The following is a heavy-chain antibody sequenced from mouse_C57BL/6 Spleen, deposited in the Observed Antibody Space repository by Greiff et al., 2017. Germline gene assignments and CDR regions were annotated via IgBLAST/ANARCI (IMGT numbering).Heavy chain of an antibody. J-gene: IGHJ4*01. D-gene: IGHD1-1*01. V-gene: IGHV1-22*01. CDR1: GYTFTDYN. CDR3: ARTLIHYYGRTYAMDY. Sequence: VQLKESGPELVKPGASVKMSCKASGYTFTDYNMHWVKQSHGKSLEWIGYINPNNGGTSYNQKFKGKATLTVNKSSSTAYMELRSLTSEDSAVYYCARTLIHYYGRTYAMDYWGQGTSVTVSS. CDR2: INPNNGGT.